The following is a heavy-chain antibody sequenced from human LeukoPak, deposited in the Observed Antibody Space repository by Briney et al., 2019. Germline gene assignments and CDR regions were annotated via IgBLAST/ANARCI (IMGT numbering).Heavy chain of an antibody. CDR3: ARDPDPDGSGIYYYYYMDV. V-gene: IGHV3-66*01. CDR1: GFTVSRNY. CDR2: IYSGGST. D-gene: IGHD3-10*01. Sequence: GGSLRLSCAASGFTVSRNYMSWVRQAPGKGLEWVSVIYSGGSTYYADSVKGRFTISRDNSKNTLYLQMNSLRAEDTAVYYCARDPDPDGSGIYYYYYMDVWGKGTTVTISS. J-gene: IGHJ6*03.